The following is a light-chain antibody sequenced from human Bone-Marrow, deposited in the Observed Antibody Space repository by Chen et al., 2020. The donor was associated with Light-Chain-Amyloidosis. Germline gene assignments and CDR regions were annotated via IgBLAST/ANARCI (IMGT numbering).Light chain of an antibody. J-gene: IGLJ2*01. V-gene: IGLV3-25*03. CDR3: QSADSSGTYEVI. Sequence: SYELTQPPSVSVSPGKTTRITCSGDDLPTKYAYWYQQKPGQAPVLVIHRDTERPSGISERFSGSSSGTTDTLTISGVQADDEADYHCQSADSSGTYEVICGGWTKLTVL. CDR2: RDT. CDR1: DLPTKY.